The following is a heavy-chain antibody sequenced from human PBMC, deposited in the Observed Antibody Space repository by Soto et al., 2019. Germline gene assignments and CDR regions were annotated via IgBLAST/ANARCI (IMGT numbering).Heavy chain of an antibody. Sequence: EVQLLESGGGLVQPGGSLRLSCAASGFTFSNYAMTWVRQAPGKGLEWVSAISSGGTYTDYADSVKGRFTLSRDNSKNMVYLQMNSLRAEDTAVYYCAKDPLAARPYYFDYWGQGTLVTVSS. D-gene: IGHD6-6*01. CDR2: ISSGGTYT. V-gene: IGHV3-23*01. J-gene: IGHJ4*02. CDR3: AKDPLAARPYYFDY. CDR1: GFTFSNYA.